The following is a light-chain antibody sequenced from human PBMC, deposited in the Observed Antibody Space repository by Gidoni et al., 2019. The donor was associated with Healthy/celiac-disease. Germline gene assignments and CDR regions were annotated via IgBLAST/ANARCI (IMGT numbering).Light chain of an antibody. CDR3: QQYGSSPRT. Sequence: IVLTQSPGTLSLSPVERSTLSCRASQSVSSSYLAWYQQKPGQAPRLLIYGASSRATGIPDRVSGSGSGTDFTLTISRLEPEDCAVYYCQQYGSSPRTFGQGTKVEIK. V-gene: IGKV3-20*01. CDR1: QSVSSSY. J-gene: IGKJ1*01. CDR2: GAS.